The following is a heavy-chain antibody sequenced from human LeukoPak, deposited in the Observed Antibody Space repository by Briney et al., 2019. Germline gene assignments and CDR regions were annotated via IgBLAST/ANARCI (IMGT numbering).Heavy chain of an antibody. J-gene: IGHJ4*02. V-gene: IGHV3-74*01. D-gene: IGHD5-12*01. Sequence: GGSLRLSCAASGFTFSTYWMHWVRQAPGKGLVWVSHIKSDGSSTSYADSVKGRFTISRDNAKNTLYLQMNGLRAEDTAVYYCARDRGYRQDYWGQGTLVTVSS. CDR3: ARDRGYRQDY. CDR1: GFTFSTYW. CDR2: IKSDGSST.